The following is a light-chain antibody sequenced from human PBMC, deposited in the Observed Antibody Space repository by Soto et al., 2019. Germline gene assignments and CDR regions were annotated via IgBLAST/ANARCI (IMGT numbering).Light chain of an antibody. CDR2: AAS. CDR1: QGISTY. Sequence: DIQLTQSPSFLSASVGDRVTITCRATQGISTYLVWYQQKPGKAPKLLIYAASILQSGVPSRFSGSGSGTEFTLTISSLQPEYFATYYCQQLKSYPLTFGGGTKVEIK. V-gene: IGKV1-9*01. J-gene: IGKJ4*01. CDR3: QQLKSYPLT.